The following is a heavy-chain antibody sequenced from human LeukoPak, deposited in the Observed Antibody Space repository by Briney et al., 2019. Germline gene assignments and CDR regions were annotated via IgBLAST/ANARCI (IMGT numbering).Heavy chain of an antibody. D-gene: IGHD5-18*01. Sequence: NPXSGXTNYAQKFQGRVTMTRDTSISTAYMELSRLRSDDTAVYYCARDFGRRYSYGALVQGPKYYFDYWGQGTLVTVSS. V-gene: IGHV1-2*02. CDR2: NPXSGXT. CDR3: ARDFGRRYSYGALVQGPKYYFDY. J-gene: IGHJ4*02.